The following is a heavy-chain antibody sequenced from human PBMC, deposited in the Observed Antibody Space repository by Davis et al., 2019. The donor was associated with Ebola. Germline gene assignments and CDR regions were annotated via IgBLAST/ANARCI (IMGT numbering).Heavy chain of an antibody. Sequence: SETLSLTCTVSGGSVSSGGYYWNWIRQPPGKGLEWIGYIYYSGSTDYSPSLRGRVTISLDTSKNQFSLRLSSVTAADTAVYYCARGAFWSGLGAGFDYWGQGTLVTVSS. CDR1: GGSVSSGGYY. D-gene: IGHD3-3*01. CDR3: ARGAFWSGLGAGFDY. V-gene: IGHV4-61*08. CDR2: IYYSGST. J-gene: IGHJ4*02.